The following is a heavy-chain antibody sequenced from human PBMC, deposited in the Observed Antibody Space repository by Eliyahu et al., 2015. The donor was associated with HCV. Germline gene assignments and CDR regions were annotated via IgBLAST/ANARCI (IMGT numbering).Heavy chain of an antibody. Sequence: DVQLLESGGGLEQPGGSLRLSCXATGFTFSXYXMXWVRQAPGKGLXWVSSMXGGAGNTYYADSVKGRFTISRDNSKNTLYLQMNSLRADDTAVYYCAKEKFCSGYNCFADYWGQGTLVTVSS. D-gene: IGHD3-22*01. V-gene: IGHV3-23*01. CDR1: GFTFSXYX. CDR3: AKEKFCSGYNCFADY. J-gene: IGHJ4*02. CDR2: MXGGAGNT.